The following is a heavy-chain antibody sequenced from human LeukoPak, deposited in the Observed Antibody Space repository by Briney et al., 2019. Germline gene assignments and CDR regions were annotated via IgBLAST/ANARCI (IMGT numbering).Heavy chain of an antibody. CDR1: GFILSSHG. CDR2: ISPSGDIT. Sequence: GGSLRLSCAASGFILSSHGMNWVRQAPGKGLEWVSGISPSGDITYYADSVKGRFTISRDNSKNTLSLQMNSLRPEDTATYYCAKDRGADYFDYWGQGTLVTVSS. CDR3: AKDRGADYFDY. V-gene: IGHV3-23*01. J-gene: IGHJ4*02. D-gene: IGHD1-26*01.